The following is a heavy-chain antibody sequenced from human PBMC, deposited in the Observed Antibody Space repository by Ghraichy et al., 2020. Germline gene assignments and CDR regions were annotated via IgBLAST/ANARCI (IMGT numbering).Heavy chain of an antibody. D-gene: IGHD6-19*01. CDR1: GGSITSSAYY. J-gene: IGHJ5*02. Sequence: SETLSLTCSVSGGSITSSAYYWGWIRQPPGKGLEWIGSIFYSGTTYYNPSLQSRVTISADMSKNQFSLRLRSVTAADTAVYYCASPPPSVPGALVSWGQGTLVTVSS. V-gene: IGHV4-39*01. CDR2: IFYSGTT. CDR3: ASPPPSVPGALVS.